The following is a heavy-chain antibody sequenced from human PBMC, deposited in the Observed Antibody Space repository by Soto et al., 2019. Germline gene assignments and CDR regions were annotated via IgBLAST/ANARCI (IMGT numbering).Heavy chain of an antibody. Sequence: QVHLVESGGGVVQPGKSLRLSVTAPGLTFSPYAVHGVRQAPGKGLEWVSVISGDGGNKYFAESVRGRFLISRDNSKNTVYLQMNSLRHEDTAVYFCARRLTSTVSALGYWGQGTLVTVSS. CDR2: ISGDGGNK. D-gene: IGHD6-19*01. J-gene: IGHJ4*02. CDR1: GLTFSPYA. CDR3: ARRLTSTVSALGY. V-gene: IGHV3-30-3*01.